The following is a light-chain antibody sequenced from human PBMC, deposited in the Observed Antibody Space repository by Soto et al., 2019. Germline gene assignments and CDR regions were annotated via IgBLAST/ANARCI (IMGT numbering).Light chain of an antibody. J-gene: IGKJ1*01. CDR3: QQRSNWPWT. V-gene: IGKV3-11*01. CDR2: DAS. Sequence: EIVLTQSPGILSLSPGERATLSCRASQSVSSYLAWYQQKPGQAPRLLIYDASNRATGIPARFSGSGSGTDFTLTISSLEPEDFAVYYCQQRSNWPWTFGQGTKVDI. CDR1: QSVSSY.